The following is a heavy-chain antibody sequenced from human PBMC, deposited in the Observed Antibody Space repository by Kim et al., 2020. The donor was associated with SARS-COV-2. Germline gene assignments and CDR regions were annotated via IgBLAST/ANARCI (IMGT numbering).Heavy chain of an antibody. V-gene: IGHV3-23*01. CDR1: GFTFSSYA. CDR2: ISGSGGST. D-gene: IGHD3-22*01. CDR3: AKVGDSSGYYYRLNWFDP. J-gene: IGHJ5*02. Sequence: GGSLRLSCAASGFTFSSYAMSWVRQAPGKGLEWVSAISGSGGSTYYADSVKGRFTISRDNSKNTLYLQMNSLRAEDTAVYYCAKVGDSSGYYYRLNWFDPWGQGTLVTVSS.